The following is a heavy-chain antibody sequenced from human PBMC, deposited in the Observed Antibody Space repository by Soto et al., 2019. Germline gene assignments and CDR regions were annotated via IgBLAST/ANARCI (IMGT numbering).Heavy chain of an antibody. V-gene: IGHV3-30*18. J-gene: IGHJ4*02. CDR3: AKGELELPDY. Sequence: GGSLRLSCAASGFTFSSYGMHWVRQAPGKGLEWVAVISYDGSNKYYADSVKGRFTISRDNSKNTLYLQMNSLRAEDTAVYYCAKGELELPDYWGQGTLVTSPQ. CDR2: ISYDGSNK. D-gene: IGHD1-7*01. CDR1: GFTFSSYG.